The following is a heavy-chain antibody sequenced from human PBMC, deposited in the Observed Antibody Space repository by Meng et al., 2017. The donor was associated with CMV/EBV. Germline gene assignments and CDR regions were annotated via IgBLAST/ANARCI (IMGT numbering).Heavy chain of an antibody. Sequence: YTISWVRQAPGQGLEWMGRIIPILGIANYAQKFQGRVTITADKSTSTAYMELSSLRSEDTAVYYCARGGRNDFWSGYYTRGNYFDYWGQGTLVTVSS. CDR2: IIPILGIA. V-gene: IGHV1-69*02. J-gene: IGHJ4*02. CDR1: YT. CDR3: ARGGRNDFWSGYYTRGNYFDY. D-gene: IGHD3-3*01.